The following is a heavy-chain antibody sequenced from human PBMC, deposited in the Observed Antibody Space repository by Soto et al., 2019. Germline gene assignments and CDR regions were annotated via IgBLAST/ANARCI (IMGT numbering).Heavy chain of an antibody. D-gene: IGHD3-10*01. V-gene: IGHV4-39*01. J-gene: IGHJ3*02. CDR3: ARRYGSAFDI. CDR1: GGSISRSPYY. Sequence: PSEILSLTCIVSGGSISRSPYYWGWIRQTPGKGLEWIASVFYRGNTFYNPSLQSRVTISIDTSKNQFTLSLSSVTAADTAVYYCARRYGSAFDIWGQGTMVTFSS. CDR2: VFYRGNT.